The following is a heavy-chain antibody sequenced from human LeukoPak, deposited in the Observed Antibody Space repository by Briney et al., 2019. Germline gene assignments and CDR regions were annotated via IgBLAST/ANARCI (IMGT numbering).Heavy chain of an antibody. J-gene: IGHJ4*02. CDR3: ARTYCGGDCPFDY. CDR2: IYYSGST. D-gene: IGHD2-21*02. Sequence: SETLSLTCTVSGGSISSYYWSWIRQPPGKGLEWIGYIYYSGSTNYNPSLKSRVTISVDTSKNQFSLKLSSVTAVDTAVYYCARTYCGGDCPFDYWGQGTLVTVSS. CDR1: GGSISSYY. V-gene: IGHV4-59*01.